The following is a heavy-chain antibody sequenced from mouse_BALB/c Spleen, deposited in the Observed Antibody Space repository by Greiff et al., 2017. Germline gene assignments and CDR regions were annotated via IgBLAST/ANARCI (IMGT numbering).Heavy chain of an antibody. CDR2: ISSGGST. D-gene: IGHD2-4*01. CDR3: ARDYDYDGGVWFAY. Sequence: EVKLVESGGGLVKPGGSLKLSCAASGFTFSSYAMSWVRQTPEKRLEWVASISSGGSTYYPDSVKGRFTISRDNARNILYLQMSSLRSEDTAMYYCARDYDYDGGVWFAYWGQGTLVTVSA. V-gene: IGHV5-6-5*01. CDR1: GFTFSSYA. J-gene: IGHJ3*01.